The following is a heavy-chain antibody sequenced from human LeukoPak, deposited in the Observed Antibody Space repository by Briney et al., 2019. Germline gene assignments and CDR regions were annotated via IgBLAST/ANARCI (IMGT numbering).Heavy chain of an antibody. CDR3: ARSSPGYSSTSFDY. CDR2: IYYSGST. V-gene: IGHV4-30-4*01. J-gene: IGHJ4*02. D-gene: IGHD6-13*01. Sequence: SETLSLTCTVSGGSISSGDYYWSWIRQPPGKGLEWIGYIYYSGSTYYNPSLKSRVTISVDTSNNQFSLRLSSVTAADTAVYYCARSSPGYSSTSFDYWGQGTLVTVSS. CDR1: GGSISSGDYY.